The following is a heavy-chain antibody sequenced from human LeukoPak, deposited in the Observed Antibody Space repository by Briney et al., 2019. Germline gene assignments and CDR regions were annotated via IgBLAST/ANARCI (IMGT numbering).Heavy chain of an antibody. Sequence: PSETLSLTCTVSGGSISSGGYYWSWIRQPPGKGLEWIGYIYHSGSTYYNPSLKSRVTISVDRSKNQFSLKLSSVTAADTAVYYCAKAHSSGWYRPLDYWGQGTLVTVSS. D-gene: IGHD6-19*01. CDR1: GGSISSGGYY. CDR2: IYHSGST. V-gene: IGHV4-30-2*01. J-gene: IGHJ4*02. CDR3: AKAHSSGWYRPLDY.